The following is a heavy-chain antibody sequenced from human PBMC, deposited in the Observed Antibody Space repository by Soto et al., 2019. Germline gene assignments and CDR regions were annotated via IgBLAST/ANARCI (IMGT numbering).Heavy chain of an antibody. J-gene: IGHJ6*03. CDR2: IKQDGSEK. CDR1: GFTFSSYW. Sequence: EVQLVESGGGLVQPGGSLRLSCAASGFTFSSYWMSWVRQAPGKGLEGVANIKQDGSEKYYVDSVKGRFTISRDNAKNSLYLQMNSLRAEDTAVYYCARDYYYYYMDVWGKGTTVTVSS. CDR3: ARDYYYYYMDV. V-gene: IGHV3-7*01.